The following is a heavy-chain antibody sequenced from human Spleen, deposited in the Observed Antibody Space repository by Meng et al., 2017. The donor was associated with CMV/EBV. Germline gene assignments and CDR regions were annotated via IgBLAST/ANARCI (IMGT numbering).Heavy chain of an antibody. Sequence: GSLRLSCNVSGGSISSSNNYWGWIRQPPGKGLEWIGSIYYSGSTYYNPSLKSRVTISVDTSKNQFSLKLSSVTAADTAVYYCARRGAYPSWGQGTLVTVSS. D-gene: IGHD3-16*01. J-gene: IGHJ5*02. CDR1: GGSISSSNNY. CDR2: IYYSGST. V-gene: IGHV4-39*01. CDR3: ARRGAYPS.